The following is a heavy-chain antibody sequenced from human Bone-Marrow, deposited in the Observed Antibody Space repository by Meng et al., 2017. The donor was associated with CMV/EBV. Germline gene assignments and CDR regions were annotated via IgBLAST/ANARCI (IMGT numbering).Heavy chain of an antibody. V-gene: IGHV3-7*01. CDR2: IKQDGSEK. CDR1: GFTFSSYW. Sequence: GGSLRLSCAASGFTFSSYWMSWVRQAPGKGLEWVANIKQDGSEKYYVDSVKGRFTISRDNAKNSLYLQMNSLRAEDTAVYYCARGEYTIFGVVLPFPMDVWGQGTTVTVSS. CDR3: ARGEYTIFGVVLPFPMDV. D-gene: IGHD3-3*01. J-gene: IGHJ6*02.